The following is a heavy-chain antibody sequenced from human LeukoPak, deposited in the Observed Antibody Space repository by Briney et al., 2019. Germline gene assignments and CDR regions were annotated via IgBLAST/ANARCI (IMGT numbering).Heavy chain of an antibody. J-gene: IGHJ4*02. CDR1: GFTFSSYA. Sequence: GGSLRLSCAASGFTFSSYAMRWVRQAPGKGLEWVAVISYDGSNKYYADSVKGRFTISRDNSKNTLYLQMNSLRAEDTAVYYCARKQLAGFNYWGQGTLVTVSS. CDR2: ISYDGSNK. CDR3: ARKQLAGFNY. D-gene: IGHD6-6*01. V-gene: IGHV3-30*01.